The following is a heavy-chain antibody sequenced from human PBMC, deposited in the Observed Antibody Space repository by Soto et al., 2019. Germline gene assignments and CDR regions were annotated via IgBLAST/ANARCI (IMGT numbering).Heavy chain of an antibody. D-gene: IGHD2-15*01. V-gene: IGHV3-30*04. J-gene: IGHJ4*02. CDR2: ISYDGSNK. Sequence: GESLKISCAASGFTFSSYAMHWVRQAPGKGLEWVAVISYDGSNKYYADSVKGRFTISRDNSKNTLYLQMNSLRAEDTAVYYCARDALGYCSGGSCYVFDYWGQGTLVTVSS. CDR1: GFTFSSYA. CDR3: ARDALGYCSGGSCYVFDY.